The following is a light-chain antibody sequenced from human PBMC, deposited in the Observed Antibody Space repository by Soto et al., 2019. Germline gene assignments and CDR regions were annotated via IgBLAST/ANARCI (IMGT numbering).Light chain of an antibody. CDR2: GAS. V-gene: IGKV3-20*01. CDR1: QSLSSSF. CDR3: LQYASPLYT. J-gene: IGKJ2*01. Sequence: VLTQSPGTLSLSPGERATLSCRASQSLSSSFLAWYQKKPGLAPRLLLYGASIRATGIPARFSASGSGTDLTLSISRLEPEEFAGYFCLQYASPLYTFGQGIKLEIK.